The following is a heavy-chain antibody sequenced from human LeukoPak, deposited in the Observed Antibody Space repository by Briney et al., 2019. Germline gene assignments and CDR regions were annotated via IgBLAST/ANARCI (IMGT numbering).Heavy chain of an antibody. CDR2: VYASATT. J-gene: IGHJ4*01. V-gene: IGHV4-4*07. CDR3: ATGTVYYGSEY. CDR1: GASISTYF. Sequence: SATLSLTCTVSGASISTYFWSWIRQPAGKRMEWIGRVYASATTYYNPSLRSRVTLSIDTSKNQFSLSLNSVTAADTAVYYCATGTVYYGSEYWGQGTLVTVSS. D-gene: IGHD3-10*01.